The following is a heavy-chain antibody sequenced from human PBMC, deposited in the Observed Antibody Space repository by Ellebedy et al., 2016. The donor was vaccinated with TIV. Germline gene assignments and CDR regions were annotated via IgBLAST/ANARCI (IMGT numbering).Heavy chain of an antibody. CDR2: IIPIFGTA. Sequence: SVKVSCXASGYTFTSYAISWVRQAPGQGLEWMGGIIPIFGTANYAQKFQGRVTITADESTSTAYMELSSLRSEDTAVYYCARGRPSGYSYGYGDYWGQGTLVTVSS. CDR3: ARGRPSGYSYGYGDY. J-gene: IGHJ4*02. D-gene: IGHD5-18*01. V-gene: IGHV1-69*13. CDR1: GYTFTSYA.